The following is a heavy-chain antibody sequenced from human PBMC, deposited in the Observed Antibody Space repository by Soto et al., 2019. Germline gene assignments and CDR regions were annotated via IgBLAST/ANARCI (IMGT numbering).Heavy chain of an antibody. J-gene: IGHJ6*02. V-gene: IGHV4-34*01. CDR3: ARTSGRSNGWGTYSYYGMDV. Sequence: SETLSLTCAVYGGSFGGYFWSWIRQPPGKGLEWIGGISHSGTTNYNPSLKSRVTVSVDTSKNQFSLKLSSVTAADTAVYYCARTSGRSNGWGTYSYYGMDVWGQGTTVTVSS. D-gene: IGHD6-19*01. CDR1: GGSFGGYF. CDR2: ISHSGTT.